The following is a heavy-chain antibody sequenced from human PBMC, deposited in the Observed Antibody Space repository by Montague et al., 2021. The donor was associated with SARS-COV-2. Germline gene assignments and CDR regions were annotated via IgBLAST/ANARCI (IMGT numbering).Heavy chain of an antibody. CDR2: PFYKKKKNY. CDR3: ARVIHLWRGIDF. CDR1: GDSVVKHRLR. V-gene: IGHV6-1*01. Sequence: CAISGDSVVKHRLRSKEFTPELPSDLHLVCRPFYKKKKNYHYSESVKSRITIDPDTSKNKVSLQLRSVTPEDTAVYFCARVIHLWRGIDFWGQGTTVTVSS. D-gene: IGHD5-18*01. J-gene: IGHJ4*01.